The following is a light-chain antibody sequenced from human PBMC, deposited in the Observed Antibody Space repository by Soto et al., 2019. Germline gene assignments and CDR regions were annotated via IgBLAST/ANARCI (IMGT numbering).Light chain of an antibody. J-gene: IGLJ2*01. CDR1: SSDVGGYNY. CDR3: SSYAGSTNFALVV. Sequence: QSVLTQPPSSSGSPGQSVTISCTGTSSDVGGYNYVSWYQQHPGKAPKLMLYEVSKRPSGVPDRFSGSKSGNTASLTVSGLQAEDEDDYYCSSYAGSTNFALVVFCGGTKLTVL. V-gene: IGLV2-8*01. CDR2: EVS.